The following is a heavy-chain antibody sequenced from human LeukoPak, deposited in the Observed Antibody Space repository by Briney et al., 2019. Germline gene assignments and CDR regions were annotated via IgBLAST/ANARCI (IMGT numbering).Heavy chain of an antibody. J-gene: IGHJ6*02. CDR3: ASLGYCSGGSCYYGMDV. V-gene: IGHV4-34*01. CDR2: INHTGST. Sequence: XRXXXXXGLEGTXXINHTGSTNYNPSLKSRVPISVDPSKNQFSLKLSSVTAADTAVYYCASLGYCSGGSCYYGMDVWGQGTTVTVSS. D-gene: IGHD2-15*01.